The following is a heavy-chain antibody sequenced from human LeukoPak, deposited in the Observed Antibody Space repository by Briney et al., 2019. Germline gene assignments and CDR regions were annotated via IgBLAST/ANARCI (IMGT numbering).Heavy chain of an antibody. D-gene: IGHD4-4*01. J-gene: IGHJ6*02. CDR3: ARGDSNYAYYYYGMDV. CDR2: INHSGST. Sequence: SETLSLTCAVYGGSFSGYYWSWIRQPPGKGLEWIGEINHSGSTNYNPSLKSRVTISVDTSKNQFSLKLSSVTAADTAVHYCARGDSNYAYYYYGMDVWGQGTTVTVSS. V-gene: IGHV4-34*01. CDR1: GGSFSGYY.